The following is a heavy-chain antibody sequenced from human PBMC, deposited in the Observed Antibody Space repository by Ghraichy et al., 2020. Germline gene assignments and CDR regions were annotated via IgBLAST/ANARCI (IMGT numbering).Heavy chain of an antibody. CDR2: INPNSGGT. CDR3: ARDNGAPTTVVRSFDL. CDR1: GYTFTGYY. J-gene: IGHJ2*01. V-gene: IGHV1-2*06. Sequence: ASVKVSCKASGYTFTGYYMHWVRQAPGQGLEWMGRINPNSGGTNYAQKFQGRVTMTRDTSISTAYMELSRLRSDDTAVYYCARDNGAPTTVVRSFDLWGRGTLVTVSS. D-gene: IGHD4-23*01.